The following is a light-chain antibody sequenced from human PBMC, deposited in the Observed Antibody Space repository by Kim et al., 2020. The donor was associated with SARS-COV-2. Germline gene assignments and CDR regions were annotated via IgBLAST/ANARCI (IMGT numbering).Light chain of an antibody. CDR3: QHYNNWPPYT. Sequence: EIVMTQSPATLSVSPGERATLSCRASQSVSRNLAWYQQKPGQAPRLLIYGASTRATGIPARFSGSGSGTEFILTISSLQSEDFAVYYCQHYNNWPPYTFGQGTKLEI. CDR2: GAS. J-gene: IGKJ2*01. CDR1: QSVSRN. V-gene: IGKV3-15*01.